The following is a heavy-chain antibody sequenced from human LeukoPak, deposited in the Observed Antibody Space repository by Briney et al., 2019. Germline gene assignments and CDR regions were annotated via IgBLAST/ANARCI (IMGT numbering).Heavy chain of an antibody. CDR3: TRSPRDIPNY. Sequence: GGSLRLSCAASGFTFSSSWMFWVRQPPGKGLVWVSRINSDGTITGYADSVKGRFTISRDNAKNTLYLQMNSLRAEDTAVNYCTRSPRDIPNYWGQGTLVTVSS. V-gene: IGHV3-74*01. CDR1: GFTFSSSW. J-gene: IGHJ4*02. CDR2: INSDGTIT. D-gene: IGHD3-9*01.